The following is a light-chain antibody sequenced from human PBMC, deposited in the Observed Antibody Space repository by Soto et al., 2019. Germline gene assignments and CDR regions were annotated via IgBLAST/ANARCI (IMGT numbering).Light chain of an antibody. CDR3: QQYGSSPFA. Sequence: EIVLTQSPGTLSLSPGERATLSCRASQSVSSSYLAWYQQKPGQAPRLLIYGASSRATGIPDRFSCSGSGTDFTLTISRLEPEDFAVYYCQQYGSSPFAFGGGTKVEI. V-gene: IGKV3-20*01. J-gene: IGKJ4*01. CDR2: GAS. CDR1: QSVSSSY.